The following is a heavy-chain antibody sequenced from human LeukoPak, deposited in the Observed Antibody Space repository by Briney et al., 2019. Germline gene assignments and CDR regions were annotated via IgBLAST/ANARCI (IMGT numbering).Heavy chain of an antibody. CDR1: GGSFSGYY. J-gene: IGHJ4*02. CDR3: ARHPPNGIAAAGGFDY. Sequence: SETLSLTCAVYGGSFSGYYWRWIRQPPGKGLEWIGEINHSGSTNYNPSLKSRVTISVDTSKNQFSLKLSSVTAADTAVYYCARHPPNGIAAAGGFDYWGQGTLVTVSS. D-gene: IGHD6-13*01. CDR2: INHSGST. V-gene: IGHV4-34*01.